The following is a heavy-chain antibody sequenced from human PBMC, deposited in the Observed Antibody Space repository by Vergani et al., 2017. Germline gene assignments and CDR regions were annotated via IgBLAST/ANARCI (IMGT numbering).Heavy chain of an antibody. CDR1: GYTFTSYY. V-gene: IGHV1-69*17. CDR2: IIPIFGIA. Sequence: QVQLVQSGAEVKKSGASVKVSCKASGYTFTSYYMHWVRQAPAQGLEWMGGIIPIFGIANYAQKFQGRVTITADKSTSTAYMELSSLRSEDTAVYYCARLWSGYPSVDYWGQGTLVTVSS. CDR3: ARLWSGYPSVDY. J-gene: IGHJ4*02. D-gene: IGHD3-3*01.